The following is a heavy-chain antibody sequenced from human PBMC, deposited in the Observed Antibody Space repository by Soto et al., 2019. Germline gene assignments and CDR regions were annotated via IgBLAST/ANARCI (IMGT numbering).Heavy chain of an antibody. J-gene: IGHJ4*02. CDR1: GYTFTTYY. CDR3: ATRDPGHY. Sequence: QVQLVQSGAEVKKPGASVKVSCKASGYTFTTYYMHWGRQAPGQGLEWMGIISPDGGRTSYAQKLQGRVTMTRDTATSTVYMELRSLRSEDTAVYYCATRDPGHYWGPGTLVTVSS. CDR2: ISPDGGRT. V-gene: IGHV1-46*01.